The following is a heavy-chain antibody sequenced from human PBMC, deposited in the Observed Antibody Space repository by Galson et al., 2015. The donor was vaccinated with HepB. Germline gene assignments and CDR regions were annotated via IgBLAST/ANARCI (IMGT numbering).Heavy chain of an antibody. Sequence: SLRLSCAASGFTFSGSAMHWVRQASGKGLEWVGRIRSKANSYATAYAASVKGRFTISRDDSKNTAYLQMNSLKTEDTAVYYCTSYEGAVAGHFDYWGQGTLVTVPS. CDR1: GFTFSGSA. CDR2: IRSKANSYAT. CDR3: TSYEGAVAGHFDY. V-gene: IGHV3-73*01. J-gene: IGHJ4*02. D-gene: IGHD6-19*01.